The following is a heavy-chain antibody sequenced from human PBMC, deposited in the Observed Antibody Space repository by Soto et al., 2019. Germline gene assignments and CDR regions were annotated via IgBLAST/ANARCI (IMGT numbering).Heavy chain of an antibody. CDR3: SSRDPGTSGDY. Sequence: QVQLQESGPGLVKPSGTLSLTCAVSGGSFTSNNWWTWVRQPPGQGLEWIGEIYRTGRTNYNPSLKSRVTIPLDQAENQCSLKVPSLTAAYTAVEYCSSRDPGTSGDYGGQGTLVTVSS. D-gene: IGHD1-7*01. J-gene: IGHJ4*02. CDR2: IYRTGRT. V-gene: IGHV4-4*02. CDR1: GGSFTSNNW.